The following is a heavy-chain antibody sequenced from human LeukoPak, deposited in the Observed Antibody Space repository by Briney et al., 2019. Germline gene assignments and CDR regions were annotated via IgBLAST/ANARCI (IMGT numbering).Heavy chain of an antibody. Sequence: PSQTLSLTCTVSGGSISSGGYYWSWIRQHPGKGLEWIGYIYYSGCTYYNPSLKSRVTISVDTSKNQFSLKLSSVTAADTAVYYCARGPYYYDSKTFDYWGQGTLVTVSS. V-gene: IGHV4-31*03. J-gene: IGHJ4*02. CDR1: GGSISSGGYY. CDR3: ARGPYYYDSKTFDY. CDR2: IYYSGCT. D-gene: IGHD3-22*01.